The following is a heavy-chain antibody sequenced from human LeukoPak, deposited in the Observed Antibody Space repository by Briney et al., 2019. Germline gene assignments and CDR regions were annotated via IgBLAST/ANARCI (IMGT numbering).Heavy chain of an antibody. Sequence: GGSLRLSCVASGFIFRSYWMSWVRQVPGKGLEWVANIKEDGSEKYYVDSVKGRFTISRDSAKNSLYLQMNSLRAEDTAVYYCARGNCGGDCYSVYGMDVWGQGTTVTVSS. CDR1: GFIFRSYW. V-gene: IGHV3-7*03. J-gene: IGHJ6*02. CDR2: IKEDGSEK. CDR3: ARGNCGGDCYSVYGMDV. D-gene: IGHD2-21*02.